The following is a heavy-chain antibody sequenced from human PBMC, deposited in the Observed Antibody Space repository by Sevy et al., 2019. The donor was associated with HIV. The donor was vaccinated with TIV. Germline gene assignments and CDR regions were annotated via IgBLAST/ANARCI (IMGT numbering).Heavy chain of an antibody. CDR1: GFTFDMYW. J-gene: IGHJ4*02. Sequence: GSLRLSCDASGFTFDMYWMQWVRQAPGKGREWVANIRQDGNEIYYAASVRGRFTISRDNAKGSLYLQMNNLRVEDTATYYCARRYFDLWGQGTLVTVSS. V-gene: IGHV3-7*03. CDR2: IRQDGNEI. CDR3: ARRYFDL.